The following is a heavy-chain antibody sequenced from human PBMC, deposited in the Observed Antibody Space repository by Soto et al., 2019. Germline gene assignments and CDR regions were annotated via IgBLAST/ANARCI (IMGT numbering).Heavy chain of an antibody. J-gene: IGHJ4*02. CDR3: ARVGYYYAVDY. CDR1: GFSFSNYR. CDR2: ISNDGNNK. D-gene: IGHD3-22*01. Sequence: GGSLRLSCAASGFSFSNYRMHWVRQAPGKGLKWVAAISNDGNNKYYADSVKGRFTISRDNSKGTLYLQMNSLRAEDTAVYYCARVGYYYAVDYWGQGSLVTVSS. V-gene: IGHV3-30-3*01.